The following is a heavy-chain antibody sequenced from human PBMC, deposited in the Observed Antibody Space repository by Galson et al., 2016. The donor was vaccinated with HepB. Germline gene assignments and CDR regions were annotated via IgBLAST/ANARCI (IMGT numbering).Heavy chain of an antibody. CDR1: GGSISSGGYY. J-gene: IGHJ4*02. V-gene: IGHV4-31*03. CDR2: IDCSGST. Sequence: TLSLTCTVSGGSISSGGYYWSWIRQHPGKGLEWIGYIDCSGSTYYNPSLESRVTTSVDTSKNQLSLKLNSVTAADTAVYYCATSETGLQYSDSWGQGSLVTVSS. CDR3: ATSETGLQYSDS.